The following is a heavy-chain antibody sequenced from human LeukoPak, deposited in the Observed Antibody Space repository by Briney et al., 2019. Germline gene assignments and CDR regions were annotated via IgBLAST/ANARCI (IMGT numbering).Heavy chain of an antibody. D-gene: IGHD3-22*01. Sequence: PSETLSLTCTVSGGSISTYYWSWMRQPPGKGLEGIGNIYNSGSTNHTPSLKSRVTISVDTSKTQFSLTLSSVTAADTAVYYCARQKWRYYYDSSSKSLDAFDMWGQGTMVTVS. J-gene: IGHJ3*02. CDR2: IYNSGST. CDR3: ARQKWRYYYDSSSKSLDAFDM. CDR1: GGSISTYY. V-gene: IGHV4-59*08.